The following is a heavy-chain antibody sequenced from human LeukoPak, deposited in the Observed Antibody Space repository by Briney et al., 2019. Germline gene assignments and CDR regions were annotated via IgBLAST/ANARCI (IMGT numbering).Heavy chain of an antibody. Sequence: SETLSLTCTVSGGSISGYYWSWIRQPPGKGLEWIGEINHSGSTNYNPSLKSRVTISIDTSKNQFSLKLSSVTAADTAVYYCARQLMIDYYYYYYMDVWGRGTTVTISS. CDR1: GGSISGYY. V-gene: IGHV4-34*01. CDR2: INHSGST. J-gene: IGHJ6*03. CDR3: ARQLMIDYYYYYYMDV. D-gene: IGHD3-22*01.